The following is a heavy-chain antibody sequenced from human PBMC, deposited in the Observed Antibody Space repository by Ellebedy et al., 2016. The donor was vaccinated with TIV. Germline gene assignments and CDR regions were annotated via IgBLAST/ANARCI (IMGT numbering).Heavy chain of an antibody. D-gene: IGHD6-6*01. CDR1: GYSFSNYT. CDR2: ITGSNGNT. Sequence: ASVKVSXKASGYSFSNYTIGWVRQAPGQGLEWMGWITGSNGNTNYAQNLQGRVTMTTDTSTNTAYMELRGLRSDDTAVYYCARVSVDVVIGYHYFHMDIWGKGTTVTVSS. CDR3: ARVSVDVVIGYHYFHMDI. V-gene: IGHV1-18*01. J-gene: IGHJ6*03.